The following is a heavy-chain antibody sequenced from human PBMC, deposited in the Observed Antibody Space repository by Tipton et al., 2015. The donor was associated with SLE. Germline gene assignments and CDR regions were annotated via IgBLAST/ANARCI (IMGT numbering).Heavy chain of an antibody. D-gene: IGHD3-16*01. CDR3: AKDFTNYGIDV. Sequence: SLRLSCAASGFSLSGYGMHWVRQAPGKGLEWLTFIRPDGSHESYGDSVKGRFTISRDTSKNTLFLQMKSLRVDDTGVYYCAKDFTNYGIDVWGQGTTVTVSS. CDR2: IRPDGSHE. V-gene: IGHV3-30*02. J-gene: IGHJ6*02. CDR1: GFSLSGYG.